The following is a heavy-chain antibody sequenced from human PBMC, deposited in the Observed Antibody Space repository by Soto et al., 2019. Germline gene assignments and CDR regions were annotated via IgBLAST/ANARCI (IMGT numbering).Heavy chain of an antibody. CDR3: ARLRIATNNYKWFDT. CDR1: GAALNGGNYY. J-gene: IGHJ5*02. Sequence: TLALTCSVSGAALNGGNYYWSWIREVPGKGLEWIGHIYVTGAVDYNPSRRDRITISQDTSERQLSLNLRLVTAADTAVYYCARLRIATNNYKWFDTWGQGTMVTVSS. CDR2: IYVTGAV. D-gene: IGHD2-21*01. V-gene: IGHV4-31*03.